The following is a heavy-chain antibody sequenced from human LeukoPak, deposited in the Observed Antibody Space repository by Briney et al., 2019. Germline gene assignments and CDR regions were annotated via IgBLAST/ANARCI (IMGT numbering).Heavy chain of an antibody. V-gene: IGHV3-23*01. CDR1: GFTFSSYA. CDR2: ISGSGGST. D-gene: IGHD3-22*01. CDR3: AKEVPYYYDSSGYSWVDY. J-gene: IGHJ4*02. Sequence: GGSLRLSCAASGFTFSSYAMSWVRQAPGKGLEWVSAISGSGGSTYYADSVKGRFTISRDNSKNTLYLQMNSLRAEDTAVYYCAKEVPYYYDSSGYSWVDYWGQGTLVTASS.